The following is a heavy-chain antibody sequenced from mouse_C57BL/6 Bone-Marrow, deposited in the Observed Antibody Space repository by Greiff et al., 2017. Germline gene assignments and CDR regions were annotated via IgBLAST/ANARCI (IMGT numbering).Heavy chain of an antibody. V-gene: IGHV1-80*01. CDR2: IYPGDGDT. J-gene: IGHJ4*01. CDR1: GYAFSSYW. CDR3: ARVGWLNLYYYAMDY. D-gene: IGHD2-3*01. Sequence: VQLQQSGAELVKPGASVKISCKASGYAFSSYWMNWVKQRPGKGLEWIGQIYPGDGDTNYNGKFKGKATLTADKSSSTAYMQLSSLTSEDSAVYYCARVGWLNLYYYAMDYWGQGTSVTVSS.